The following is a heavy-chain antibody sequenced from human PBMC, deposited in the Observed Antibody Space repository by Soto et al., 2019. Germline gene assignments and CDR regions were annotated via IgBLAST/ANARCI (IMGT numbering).Heavy chain of an antibody. Sequence: GGSLRLSFAASGFTFSIYCMSWVLQAPGKXLXXVANINQDGSEKYYVESVKGRLSISRENEENSLYLKMKTLRAEEKAEYYCERRSRNYYYGSASYYNGDFDIWGQGIMVTVSS. CDR2: INQDGSEK. CDR3: ERRSRNYYYGSASYYNGDFDI. J-gene: IGHJ3*02. D-gene: IGHD3-10*01. CDR1: GFTFSIYC. V-gene: IGHV3-7*01.